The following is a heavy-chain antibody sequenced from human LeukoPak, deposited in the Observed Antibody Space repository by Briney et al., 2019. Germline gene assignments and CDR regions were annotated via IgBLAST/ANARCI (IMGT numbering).Heavy chain of an antibody. CDR3: AKDAAHPSYYYDSTGSYYFDY. J-gene: IGHJ4*02. V-gene: IGHV3-30*02. Sequence: PGGSLRLSCAASGFTFSSYGMHWVRQAPGKGLEWVAFIRYDGSNKYYADSVKGRFTISRDNSKNTLYLQMNSLRAEDTAVYYCAKDAAHPSYYYDSTGSYYFDYWGQGTLVTVSS. CDR2: IRYDGSNK. D-gene: IGHD3-22*01. CDR1: GFTFSSYG.